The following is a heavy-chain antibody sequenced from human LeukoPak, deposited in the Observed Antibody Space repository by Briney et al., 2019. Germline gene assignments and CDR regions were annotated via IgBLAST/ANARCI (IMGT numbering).Heavy chain of an antibody. CDR2: IYYSGST. V-gene: IGHV4-59*01. D-gene: IGHD3-22*01. CDR3: ARARYDSSGQLDY. J-gene: IGHJ4*02. CDR1: GGSISSYY. Sequence: PSETLSLTCTVSGGSISSYYWSWIRQPPGKGLEWIGYIYYSGSTNYNPSLKSRVTISVDTSKNQFSLKLSSATAADTAVYYCARARYDSSGQLDYWGQGTLVTVSS.